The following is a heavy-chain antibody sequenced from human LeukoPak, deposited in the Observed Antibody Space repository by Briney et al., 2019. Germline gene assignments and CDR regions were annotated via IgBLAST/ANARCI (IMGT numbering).Heavy chain of an antibody. J-gene: IGHJ4*02. CDR1: GFTFSSYS. V-gene: IGHV3-21*01. D-gene: IGHD6-13*01. CDR3: AKDPGALEAAAGIVWQRDFDY. Sequence: PGGSLRLSCAASGFTFSSYSMNWVRQAPGKGLEWVSSISSSSSYIYYADSVKGRFTISRDNAKNSLYLQMNSLRAEDTAVYYCAKDPGALEAAAGIVWQRDFDYWGQGTLVTVSS. CDR2: ISSSSSYI.